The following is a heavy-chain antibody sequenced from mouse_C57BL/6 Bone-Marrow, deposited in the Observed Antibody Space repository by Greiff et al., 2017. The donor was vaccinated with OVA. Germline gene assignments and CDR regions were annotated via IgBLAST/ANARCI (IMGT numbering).Heavy chain of an antibody. Sequence: QVQLKQPGAELVKPGASVKMSCKASGYTFTSYWITWVKQRPGQGLEWIGDIYPGSGSTNYNEKFKGKATLTVDTSSSTAYMQLSSLTSEDSAVYYCARDYYGSLFAYWGQGTLVTVSA. CDR1: GYTFTSYW. CDR2: IYPGSGST. D-gene: IGHD1-1*01. V-gene: IGHV1-55*01. CDR3: ARDYYGSLFAY. J-gene: IGHJ3*01.